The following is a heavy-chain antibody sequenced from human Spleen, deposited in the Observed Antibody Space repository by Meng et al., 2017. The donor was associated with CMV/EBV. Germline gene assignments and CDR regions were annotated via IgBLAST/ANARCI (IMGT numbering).Heavy chain of an antibody. D-gene: IGHD2-15*01. V-gene: IGHV1-2*02. J-gene: IGHJ5*02. CDR3: ARHLEEYRFGLAAQQNYFDP. CDR2: INPNSGGT. CDR1: FADYN. Sequence: FADYNIPWFRQAPGQGLEWMGWINPNSGGTNYARNFQDRVTLTRDTSINTAYMVLSRLTSGDTAVYYCARHLEEYRFGLAAQQNYFDPWAPGALVTVPQ.